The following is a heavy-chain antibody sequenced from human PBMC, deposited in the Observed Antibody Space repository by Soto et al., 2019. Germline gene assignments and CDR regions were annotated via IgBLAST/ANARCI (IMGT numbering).Heavy chain of an antibody. D-gene: IGHD5-12*01. J-gene: IGHJ6*02. CDR2: INAGNGNT. CDR3: ARFRGKLRFNYYYGMDV. V-gene: IGHV1-3*01. CDR1: GYTFTSYA. Sequence: ASVKVSCKASGYTFTSYAMHWVRQAPGQRLEWTGWINAGNGNTKYSQKFQGRVTITRDTSAGTAYMELSSLRSEDTAVYYCARFRGKLRFNYYYGMDVWGQGTTVTVSS.